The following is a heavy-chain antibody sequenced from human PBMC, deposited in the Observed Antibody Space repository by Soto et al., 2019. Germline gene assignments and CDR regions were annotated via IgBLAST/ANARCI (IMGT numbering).Heavy chain of an antibody. V-gene: IGHV3-30-3*01. CDR1: GFTFSSYA. D-gene: IGHD5-18*01. J-gene: IGHJ6*02. CDR3: AREWIQLSYDVVLAHGMDV. CDR2: ISYDGSNK. Sequence: GGSLRLSCAASGFTFSSYAMHWVRQAPGKGLEWVAVISYDGSNKYYADSVKGRFTISRDNSKNTLYLQMNSLRAEDTAVYYCAREWIQLSYDVVLAHGMDVWGQGTKVTVSS.